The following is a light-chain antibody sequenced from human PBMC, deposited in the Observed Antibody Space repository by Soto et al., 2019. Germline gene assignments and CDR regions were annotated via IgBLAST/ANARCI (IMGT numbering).Light chain of an antibody. CDR3: QQSYRLSLR. CDR1: QRISAF. J-gene: IGKJ4*02. CDR2: SAS. V-gene: IGKV1-39*01. Sequence: DIQMTQSPSSVSAFVGESVTITCHASQRISAFLNWYHQKPGKAPKLLIYSASYLQSGVPSNFSGSGSGTDFTLSIVTLQPEDSGTYFCQQSYRLSLRCGRGTKVDIK.